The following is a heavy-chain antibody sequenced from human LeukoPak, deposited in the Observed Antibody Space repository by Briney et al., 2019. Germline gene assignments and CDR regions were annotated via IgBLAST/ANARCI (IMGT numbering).Heavy chain of an antibody. CDR1: GGSNSSGSYY. CDR2: IYTSGST. D-gene: IGHD5-24*01. J-gene: IGHJ4*02. Sequence: SETLSLTCTVSGGSNSSGSYYWSWIRQPAGKGLEWIGRIYTSGSTNYNPSLKSQVTISVDTSKNQFSLKLSSVTAADTAVYYCARGPRRDGYNYSDYWGQGTLVTVSP. CDR3: ARGPRRDGYNYSDY. V-gene: IGHV4-61*02.